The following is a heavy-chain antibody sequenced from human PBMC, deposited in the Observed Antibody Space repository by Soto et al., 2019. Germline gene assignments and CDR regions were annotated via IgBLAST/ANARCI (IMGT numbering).Heavy chain of an antibody. CDR3: AHRDDYGLIDY. CDR2: IYGDDNQ. V-gene: IGHV2-5*02. Sequence: QITLKESGPTLVRPTQTLTLTCTFSGFSLTTSGVGVGWFRQPPGKALEWLALIYGDDNQLYCPSLKSRLTITKDTSKNQVVLTVTNMDPVDTATYDGAHRDDYGLIDYCGPGTLVTVSS. J-gene: IGHJ4*02. CDR1: GFSLTTSGVG. D-gene: IGHD4-17*01.